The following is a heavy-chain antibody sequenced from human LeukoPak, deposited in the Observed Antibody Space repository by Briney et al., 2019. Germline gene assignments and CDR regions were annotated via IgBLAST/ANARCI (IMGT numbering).Heavy chain of an antibody. V-gene: IGHV3-48*01. CDR1: GFSFSTYS. J-gene: IGHJ5*02. CDR3: ARDSSGWYHWFDP. D-gene: IGHD6-19*01. CDR2: ISGSSSTI. Sequence: PGGSLRLSCAASGFSFSTYSMNWVRQAPGKGLEWVSYISGSSSTIYYADPVKGRFTISRDNAKNSLYLQMNSLRVEDTAVYYCARDSSGWYHWFDPWGQGTLVTVSS.